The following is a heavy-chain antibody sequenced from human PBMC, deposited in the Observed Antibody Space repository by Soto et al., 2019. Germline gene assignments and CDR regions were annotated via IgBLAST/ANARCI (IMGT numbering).Heavy chain of an antibody. D-gene: IGHD3-22*01. V-gene: IGHV4-39*01. CDR2: IYYSGST. CDR1: GGSISSSSYY. Sequence: SETLSLTCTVSGGSISSSSYYWGWIRQPPGKGLEWIGSIYYSGSTYYNPSLKSRVTISVDTSKNQFSLKLSSVTAADTAVYYCARHEYDSSGYYTLLGYWGQGTLVTVSS. J-gene: IGHJ4*02. CDR3: ARHEYDSSGYYTLLGY.